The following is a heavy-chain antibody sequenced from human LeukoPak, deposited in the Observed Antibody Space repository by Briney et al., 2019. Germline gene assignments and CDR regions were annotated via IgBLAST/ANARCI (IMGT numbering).Heavy chain of an antibody. J-gene: IGHJ4*02. CDR2: ISGSGGST. CDR1: GFTFSSYA. V-gene: IGHV3-23*01. D-gene: IGHD6-19*01. CDR3: ACYSSGWYRSGYDY. Sequence: GGSLRLSCAASGFTFSSYAMSWVRQAPGKGLEWVSAISGSGGSTYYADSVMGRFTISRDNSKNTLYLQMNSLRAEDTAVYYCACYSSGWYRSGYDYWGQGTLVTVSS.